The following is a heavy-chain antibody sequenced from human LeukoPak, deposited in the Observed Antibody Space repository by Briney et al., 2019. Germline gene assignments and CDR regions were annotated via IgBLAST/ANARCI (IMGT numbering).Heavy chain of an antibody. V-gene: IGHV1-18*01. CDR2: ISAYNGNT. CDR1: GYTFTSYG. Sequence: ASVKVSYKASGYTFTSYGISWVRQAPGQGLEWMGWISAYNGNTNYAQKLQGRVTMTTDTSTSTAYMELRSLRSDDTAVYYCARDKKWELSNDAFDIWGQGTMVTVSS. D-gene: IGHD1-26*01. J-gene: IGHJ3*02. CDR3: ARDKKWELSNDAFDI.